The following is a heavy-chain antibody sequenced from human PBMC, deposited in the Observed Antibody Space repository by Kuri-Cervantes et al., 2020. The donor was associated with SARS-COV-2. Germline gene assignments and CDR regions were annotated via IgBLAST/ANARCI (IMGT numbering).Heavy chain of an antibody. CDR1: GGSFSGYY. CDR3: ARGVGAAVAGTLITIYYYYGMDV. V-gene: IGHV4-34*01. D-gene: IGHD6-19*01. J-gene: IGHJ6*02. Sequence: QTLSLTCAVYGGSFSGYYWSWIRQPPGKGLEWIGEINHSGSTNYNPSLKSRVTISVDTSKNQFSLKLSSVTAADTAVYYCARGVGAAVAGTLITIYYYYGMDVWGQGTTVTVSS. CDR2: INHSGST.